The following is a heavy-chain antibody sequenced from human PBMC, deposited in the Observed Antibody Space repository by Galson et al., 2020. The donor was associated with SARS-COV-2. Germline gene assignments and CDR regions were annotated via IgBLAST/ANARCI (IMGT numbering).Heavy chain of an antibody. CDR3: ARDRTRARWSGQQLGNDAFDI. D-gene: IGHD6-13*01. CDR2: ISSSSSYI. Sequence: GGSLRLSCAASGFTFSSYSMNWVRQAPGKGLEWVSSISSSSSYIYYADSVKGRFTISRDNAKNSLYLQMNSLRAEDTAVYYCARDRTRARWSGQQLGNDAFDIWGQGTMVTVSS. V-gene: IGHV3-21*01. CDR1: GFTFSSYS. J-gene: IGHJ3*02.